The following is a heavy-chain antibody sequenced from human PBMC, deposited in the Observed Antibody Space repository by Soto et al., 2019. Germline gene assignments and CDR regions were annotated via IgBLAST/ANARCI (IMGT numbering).Heavy chain of an antibody. CDR1: GFSFSTYS. J-gene: IGHJ4*02. V-gene: IGHV3-48*02. D-gene: IGHD3-16*01. CDR2: VSSSGSGI. Sequence: EVQVVESGGGLIQPGVSLRLSCAASGFSFSTYSINWVRQAPGKGLEWVSYVSSSGSGIFYADSVKGRFTISRDNAKNSLYLHMNSLREEATAIYYCARDENWAFDYWAQGPLVTVSS. CDR3: ARDENWAFDY.